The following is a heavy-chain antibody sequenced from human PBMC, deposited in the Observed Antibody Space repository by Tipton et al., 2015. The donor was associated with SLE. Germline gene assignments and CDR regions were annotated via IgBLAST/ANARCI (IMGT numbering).Heavy chain of an antibody. D-gene: IGHD1-26*01. Sequence: LRLSCAASGFTVSSNYMSWIRQSPGKGLEWIGEINHSGSTNHNPSLKSRVTISVDTSKNQFSLKVNSVTAADTAVYYCATSGSLYPFEYWGQGTLVTVSS. CDR1: GFTVSSNY. CDR3: ATSGSLYPFEY. V-gene: IGHV4-34*08. J-gene: IGHJ4*02. CDR2: INHSGST.